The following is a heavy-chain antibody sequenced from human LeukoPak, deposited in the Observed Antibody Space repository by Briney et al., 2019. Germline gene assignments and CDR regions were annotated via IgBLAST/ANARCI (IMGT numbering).Heavy chain of an antibody. CDR3: AIYRSYGSGSYHSFLNWFDP. D-gene: IGHD3-10*01. CDR1: GGTFSSYA. J-gene: IGHJ5*02. CDR2: IIPIFGTA. V-gene: IGHV1-69*13. Sequence: SVKVSCKASGGTFSSYAISWVRQAPGQGLEWMGGIIPIFGTANYAQKFQGRVTITADESTSTAYMELSSLRSEDTAVYYCAIYRSYGSGSYHSFLNWFDPWGQGTLVTVSS.